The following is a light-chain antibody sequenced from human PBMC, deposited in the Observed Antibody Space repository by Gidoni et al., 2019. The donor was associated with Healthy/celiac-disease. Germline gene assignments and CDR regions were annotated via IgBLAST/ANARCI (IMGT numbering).Light chain of an antibody. J-gene: IGKJ1*01. V-gene: IGKV1-39*01. CDR1: QSIRSY. Sequence: IHMSPTPSSLSASVGDRVTITCRASQSIRSYLNWYQQKPGKAPKLLIYDASNLQSGVPSRFSGSGSGTDFTLTISSLQPEDFATYYCQQCYNTPRTFGQGTKVEIK. CDR2: DAS. CDR3: QQCYNTPRT.